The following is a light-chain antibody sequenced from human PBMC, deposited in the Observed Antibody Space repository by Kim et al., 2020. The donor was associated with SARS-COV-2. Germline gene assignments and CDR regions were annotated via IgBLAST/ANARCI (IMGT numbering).Light chain of an antibody. CDR2: EDS. Sequence: VSTGQTASITCSGDKLGDKYACWYQQKPGQSPVLVIYEDSKRPSGIPERFSGSNSGNTATLTLSGTQAMDEADYYCQAWDSSTWVFGGGTQLTVL. CDR1: KLGDKY. CDR3: QAWDSSTWV. J-gene: IGLJ3*02. V-gene: IGLV3-1*01.